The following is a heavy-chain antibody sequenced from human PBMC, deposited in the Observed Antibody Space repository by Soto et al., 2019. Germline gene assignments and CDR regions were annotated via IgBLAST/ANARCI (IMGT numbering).Heavy chain of an antibody. D-gene: IGHD1-26*01. CDR2: IVVGSGNT. CDR3: AADRKYSGSYYGTYYYYYGMDV. V-gene: IGHV1-58*01. Sequence: SVKVSCKASGFTFTSSAVQWVRQARGQRLEWIGWIVVGSGNTNYAQKFQERVTITRDMSTSTAYMELSSLRSEDTAVYYCAADRKYSGSYYGTYYYYYGMDVWGQGTTVTVSS. CDR1: GFTFTSSA. J-gene: IGHJ6*02.